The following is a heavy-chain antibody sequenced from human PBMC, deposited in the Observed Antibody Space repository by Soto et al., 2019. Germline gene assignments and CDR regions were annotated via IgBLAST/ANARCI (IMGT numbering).Heavy chain of an antibody. Sequence: SETLSLTCTVSGGSISSYYWSWIRQPPGKGLEWIGYIYYSGSTNYNPSLKSRVTISVDTSKNQFSLKLSSVTAADTAVYYCARGEQWGGRGAFDIWGQGTMVTVSS. J-gene: IGHJ3*02. CDR1: GGSISSYY. V-gene: IGHV4-59*01. CDR3: ARGEQWGGRGAFDI. D-gene: IGHD6-19*01. CDR2: IYYSGST.